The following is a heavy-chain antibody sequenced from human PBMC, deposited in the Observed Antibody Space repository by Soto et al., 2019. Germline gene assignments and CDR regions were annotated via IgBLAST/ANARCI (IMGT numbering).Heavy chain of an antibody. V-gene: IGHV4-34*01. D-gene: IGHD1-1*01. J-gene: IGHJ4*02. CDR1: GQSFSGHT. CDR2: ISQSGST. CDR3: ARGSGIAVIPGELEDVHYDY. Sequence: QVQLQQWGAGLLKPSETLSLTCAVYGQSFSGHTWSWIRQSPGKGLEWIGEISQSGSTYYNPSLKTRVPISAYTTKNQFCLTRNFVTAADTGVFYCARGSGIAVIPGELEDVHYDYWGQGTLGSVSS.